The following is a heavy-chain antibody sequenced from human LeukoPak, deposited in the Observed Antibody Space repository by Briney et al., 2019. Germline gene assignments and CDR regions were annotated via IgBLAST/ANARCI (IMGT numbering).Heavy chain of an antibody. CDR2: ISGNGGKT. J-gene: IGHJ6*02. V-gene: IGHV3-64D*06. CDR3: AREDHYYHGMDV. CDR1: GFTFSSYT. Sequence: GGSLRLSCSASGFTFSSYTIHWVRQAPGKGLEYVSAISGNGGKTYYADSVKGRFTISRDNSKNTLFLQMSSLRAEDTAVYYCAREDHYYHGMDVWGQGTTVTVSS.